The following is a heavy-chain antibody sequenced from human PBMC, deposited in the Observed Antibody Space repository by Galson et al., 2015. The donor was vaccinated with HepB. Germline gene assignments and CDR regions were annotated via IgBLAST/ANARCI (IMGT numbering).Heavy chain of an antibody. J-gene: IGHJ6*02. V-gene: IGHV4-31*03. CDR1: GGSISSGGYY. CDR3: ARDNEVKPTVTTSPGGMDV. D-gene: IGHD4-11*01. Sequence: TLSLTCTVSGGSISSGGYYWSWIRQHPGKGLEWIGYIYYSGSTYYNPSLKSRVTISVDTSKNQFSLKLSSVTAADTAVYYCARDNEVKPTVTTSPGGMDVWGQGTTVTVSS. CDR2: IYYSGST.